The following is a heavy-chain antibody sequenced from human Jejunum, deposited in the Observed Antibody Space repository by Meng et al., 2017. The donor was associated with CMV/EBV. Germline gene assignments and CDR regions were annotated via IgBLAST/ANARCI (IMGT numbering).Heavy chain of an antibody. V-gene: IGHV1-2*02. CDR1: YPFTGYY. CDR3: AKVIATTRPGSPLDS. D-gene: IGHD2-21*01. J-gene: IGHJ4*02. Sequence: YPFTGYYLQWVRPAPGQGLELMGWINPNTGGTHYLQKFEGRVTMTRDTTLSTAYMEVTSLRSDDTAVYYCAKVIATTRPGSPLDSWGQGTLVTVSS. CDR2: INPNTGGT.